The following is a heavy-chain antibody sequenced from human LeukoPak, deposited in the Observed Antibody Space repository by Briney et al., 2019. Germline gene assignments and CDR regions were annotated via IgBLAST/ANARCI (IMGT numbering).Heavy chain of an antibody. D-gene: IGHD3-10*01. CDR2: IKPDESEK. V-gene: IGHV3-7*01. CDR1: GFTFSSYW. CDR3: ARERMYSGSGSTYPYYDY. J-gene: IGHJ4*02. Sequence: GGSLRLSCAASGFTFSSYWMSWVRQSPGKGLEWVANIKPDESEKYFMDSAKGRFTISRDNAKNALYLEMNSLRAEDTAEYFCARERMYSGSGSTYPYYDYWGQGTLVTVSS.